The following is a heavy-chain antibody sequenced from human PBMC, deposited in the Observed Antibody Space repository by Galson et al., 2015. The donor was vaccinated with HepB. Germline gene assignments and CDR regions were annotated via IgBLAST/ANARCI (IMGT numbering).Heavy chain of an antibody. CDR1: GGSISSSSYY. Sequence: ETLSLTCTVPGGSISSSSYYWGWIRQPPGKGLEWIGSIYYSGSTYYNPSPKSRVTISVDTSKNQFSLKLSSVTAADTAVYYCARIRRDAFDIWGQGTMVTVSS. CDR3: ARIRRDAFDI. J-gene: IGHJ3*02. V-gene: IGHV4-39*01. CDR2: IYYSGST.